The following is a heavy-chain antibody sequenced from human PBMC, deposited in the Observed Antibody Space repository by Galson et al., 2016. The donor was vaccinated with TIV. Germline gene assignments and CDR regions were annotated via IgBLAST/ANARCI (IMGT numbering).Heavy chain of an antibody. CDR3: ARISGYYDSSGHYIPRSFDY. V-gene: IGHV2-70*11. D-gene: IGHD3-22*01. CDR2: IDWDDDK. J-gene: IGHJ4*02. Sequence: PALVKPTQTLTLTCTFSGFSLTTDGMCVNWIRQPPGKALEWLARIDWDDDKSYSPSLKTRLTISKDTSKNQVVLTMTNMDPADTATYYCARISGYYDSSGHYIPRSFDYWGQGILVTVSS. CDR1: GFSLTTDGMC.